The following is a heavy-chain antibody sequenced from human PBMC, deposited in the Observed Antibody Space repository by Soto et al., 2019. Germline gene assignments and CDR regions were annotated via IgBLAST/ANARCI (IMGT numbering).Heavy chain of an antibody. Sequence: ASVKVSCKASGYTFTSYDINWVRQATGQGLEWVGWMNPNSGNTGYAQKFQGRVTMTRNTSISTAYMELSSLRSEDTAVYYCARLASGNTIFGVVIRPYYYYGMDVWGQGTTVTVSS. J-gene: IGHJ6*02. CDR1: GYTFTSYD. CDR3: ARLASGNTIFGVVIRPYYYYGMDV. D-gene: IGHD3-3*01. CDR2: MNPNSGNT. V-gene: IGHV1-8*01.